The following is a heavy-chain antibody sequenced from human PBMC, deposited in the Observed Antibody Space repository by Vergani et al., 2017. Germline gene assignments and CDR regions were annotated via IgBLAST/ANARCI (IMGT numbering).Heavy chain of an antibody. CDR2: IIPIFGTA. V-gene: IGHV1-69*06. J-gene: IGHJ5*02. Sequence: VQLVQSGAEVKKPGSSVKVSCKASGGTFSSYAISWVRQATGQGLEWMGGIIPIFGTANYAQKFQGRVTITADKSTSTAYMELSSLRSEDTAVDYCARVGQQLVLSGWFDPWGQGTLVTASS. CDR3: ARVGQQLVLSGWFDP. CDR1: GGTFSSYA. D-gene: IGHD6-13*01.